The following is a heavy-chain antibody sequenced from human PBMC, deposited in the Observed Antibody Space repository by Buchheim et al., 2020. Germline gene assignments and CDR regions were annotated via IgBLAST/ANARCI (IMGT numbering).Heavy chain of an antibody. J-gene: IGHJ4*02. D-gene: IGHD1-26*01. Sequence: QVQLVESGGGVVQPGRSLRLSCAASGFTFSSYAMHWVRQAPGKGLEWVAVISYDGSNKYYADSVKGRFTISRDNSTNTLYLQMNSLRAEDTAVYFCTTTEKWELLRDYWGQGTL. CDR3: TTTEKWELLRDY. CDR2: ISYDGSNK. CDR1: GFTFSSYA. V-gene: IGHV3-30*04.